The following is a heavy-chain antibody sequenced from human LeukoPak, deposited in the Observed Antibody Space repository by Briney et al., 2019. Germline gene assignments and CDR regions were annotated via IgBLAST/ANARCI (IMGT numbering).Heavy chain of an antibody. CDR3: ARDGPLVVPAARGMDV. J-gene: IGHJ6*02. V-gene: IGHV1-3*01. D-gene: IGHD2-2*01. Sequence: ASVKVSCKASGYTFTSYDINWVRQATGQGLEWMGWINAGNGNTKYSQKFQGRVTITRDTSASTAYMELSSLRSEDTAVYYCARDGPLVVPAARGMDVWGQGTTVTVSS. CDR2: INAGNGNT. CDR1: GYTFTSYD.